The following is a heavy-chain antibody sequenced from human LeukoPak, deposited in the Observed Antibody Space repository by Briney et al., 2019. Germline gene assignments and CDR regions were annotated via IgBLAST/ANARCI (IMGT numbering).Heavy chain of an antibody. Sequence: ASVKVSCKASGYTFTAYYMHWVRQAPGQGPEWMGWINPNTGDTKYAQKFQGRVTMTRDTTISTAYLELSRLTSDDTAVYYCASYPRYVSTPPFDYWGEGTLVSVSS. CDR1: GYTFTAYY. CDR3: ASYPRYVSTPPFDY. J-gene: IGHJ4*02. V-gene: IGHV1-2*02. D-gene: IGHD2-15*01. CDR2: INPNTGDT.